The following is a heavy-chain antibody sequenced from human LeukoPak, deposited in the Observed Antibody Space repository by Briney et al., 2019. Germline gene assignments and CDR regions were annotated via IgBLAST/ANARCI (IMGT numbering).Heavy chain of an antibody. CDR2: ISWNSGSI. J-gene: IGHJ4*02. Sequence: HPGGSLRLSCAASGFTFDDYAMHWVRQAPGKGLEWVSGISWNSGSIGYADSVKGRFTISRDNAKNSLYLQMNSLRAEDTALYYCAKGLSSSWYGTIDYWGQGTLVTVSS. D-gene: IGHD6-13*01. CDR1: GFTFDDYA. V-gene: IGHV3-9*01. CDR3: AKGLSSSWYGTIDY.